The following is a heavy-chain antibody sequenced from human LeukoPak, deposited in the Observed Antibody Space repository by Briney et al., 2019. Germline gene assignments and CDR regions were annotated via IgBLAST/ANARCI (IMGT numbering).Heavy chain of an antibody. D-gene: IGHD1-26*01. Sequence: PSETLSLTCTVSGGSISSYYWSWIRQPAGKGVEWIGRIYTSGSTNYNPSLKSRVTMSVDTSKNQFSLKLSSVTAADTAVYYCAREGIVGAKDAFDIWGQGTMVTVSS. J-gene: IGHJ3*02. CDR2: IYTSGST. CDR3: AREGIVGAKDAFDI. CDR1: GGSISSYY. V-gene: IGHV4-4*07.